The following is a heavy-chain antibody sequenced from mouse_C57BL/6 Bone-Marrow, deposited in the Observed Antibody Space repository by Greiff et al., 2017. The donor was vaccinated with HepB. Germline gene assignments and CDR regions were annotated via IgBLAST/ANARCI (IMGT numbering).Heavy chain of an antibody. Sequence: DVKLQESGAELVKPGASVKLSCTASGFNIKDYYMHWVKQRTEQGLEWIGRIDPEDGETKYAPKFQGKATITADTSSNTAYLPLSSLTSEDTAVYYCARSPSVVAEGFAYWGQGTLVTVSA. CDR2: IDPEDGET. CDR1: GFNIKDYY. D-gene: IGHD1-1*01. CDR3: ARSPSVVAEGFAY. J-gene: IGHJ3*01. V-gene: IGHV14-2*01.